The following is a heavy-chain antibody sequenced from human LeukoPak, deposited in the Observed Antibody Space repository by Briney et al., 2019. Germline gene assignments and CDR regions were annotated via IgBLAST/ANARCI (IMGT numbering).Heavy chain of an antibody. D-gene: IGHD6-13*01. J-gene: IGHJ6*03. CDR2: IYYSGST. V-gene: IGHV4-59*08. CDR1: GGSISSYY. CDR3: ARQQLVLCSYYYMDV. Sequence: PSETLSLTCTVSGGSISSYYWSWIRQPPGKGLEWIGYIYYSGSTNYNPSLKSRVTISVDTSKNQFSLKLSSVTAADTAVYYCARQQLVLCSYYYMDVWGKGTTVTVSS.